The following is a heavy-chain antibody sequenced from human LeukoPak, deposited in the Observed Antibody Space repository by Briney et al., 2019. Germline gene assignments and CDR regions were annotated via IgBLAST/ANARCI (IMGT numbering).Heavy chain of an antibody. CDR2: IYNFGST. D-gene: IGHD2-15*01. CDR1: GGSISSYY. CDR3: ARAIVVDVAAPPYWYFDL. V-gene: IGHV4-4*08. J-gene: IGHJ2*01. Sequence: PSETLSLTCTVSGGSISSYYWSWIRQSPGKGLEWVGHIYNFGSTNYNPSLKSRVTISVDTSKNQFSLKLSSVTAADTAVYYCARAIVVDVAAPPYWYFDLWGRGTLVTVSS.